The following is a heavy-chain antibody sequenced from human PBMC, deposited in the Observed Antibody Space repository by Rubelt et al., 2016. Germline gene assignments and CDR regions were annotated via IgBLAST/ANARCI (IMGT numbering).Heavy chain of an antibody. CDR3: ARDLNYKIDY. V-gene: IGHV3-74*01. CDR1: GFTVSSVW. CDR2: INDDVSST. D-gene: IGHD1-7*01. Sequence: EARGGLVQPGGSLRLSCVASGFTVSSVWMHWVRQVPGKGLVWVSSINDDVSSTTTAYADSVEGRFTISRDYAKNTLYLQMNSLKVEETAMYYCARDLNYKIDYWGQGTLVTVSS. J-gene: IGHJ4*02.